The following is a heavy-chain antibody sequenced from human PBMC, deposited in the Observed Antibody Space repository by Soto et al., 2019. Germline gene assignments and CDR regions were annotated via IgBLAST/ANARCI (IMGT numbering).Heavy chain of an antibody. Sequence: QVQLMQSGPEVKKPGASVKVSCKASGYHFGDYGISWVRQAPGQGLEWVGWISGDNGNANYAQNLQDRVMMTIETATNTAYMELRKLKSDDTAVYFCAREGAYGDSDYWGQGTLVTVSS. CDR1: GYHFGDYG. D-gene: IGHD4-17*01. V-gene: IGHV1-18*01. CDR2: ISGDNGNA. CDR3: AREGAYGDSDY. J-gene: IGHJ4*02.